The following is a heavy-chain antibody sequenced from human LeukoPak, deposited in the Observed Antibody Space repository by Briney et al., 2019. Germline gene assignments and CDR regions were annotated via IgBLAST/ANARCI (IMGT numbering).Heavy chain of an antibody. V-gene: IGHV4-39*01. CDR2: IYYSGST. CDR1: GGSISSSSYY. D-gene: IGHD3-22*01. CDR3: ASHRDKYYYEDDY. Sequence: SETLSLTCTVSGGSISSSSYYWGWIRQPPGKGLEWIGSIYYSGSTYYNPSLKSRVTISVDTSKNQFSLKLSSVTAADPAVYYCASHRDKYYYEDDYWGQGTLVTVSS. J-gene: IGHJ4*02.